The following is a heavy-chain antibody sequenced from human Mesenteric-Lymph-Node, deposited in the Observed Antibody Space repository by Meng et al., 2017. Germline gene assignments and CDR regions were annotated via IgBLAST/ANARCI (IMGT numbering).Heavy chain of an antibody. Sequence: HVKQQLVGTGLLYALDTLSLTCAFYVGSFRCYYWSWIRQPPGKGLEWIGEINHSGSTNYNPSLKSRVTISVDTSKNQFSLKLSSVTAADTAVYYCARADIVAGYSSVDYWGQGTLVTVSS. D-gene: IGHD5-12*01. CDR2: INHSGST. V-gene: IGHV4-34*01. CDR3: ARADIVAGYSSVDY. J-gene: IGHJ4*02. CDR1: VGSFRCYY.